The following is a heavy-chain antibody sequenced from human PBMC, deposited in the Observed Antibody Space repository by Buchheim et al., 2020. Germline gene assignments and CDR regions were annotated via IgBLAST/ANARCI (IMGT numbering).Heavy chain of an antibody. J-gene: IGHJ4*02. CDR3: ANAVRFDSKDYPFNY. D-gene: IGHD4-11*01. CDR1: GLTFRNYG. CDR2: IRYDGNSQ. V-gene: IGHV3-30*02. Sequence: QIHLVESGGGVVQPGRSLRLSCEVSGLTFRNYGMHWVRQAPGKGLEWVAFIRYDGNSQLYADSVKGRFTISSDHFKNTTTLQMDSLIPEDTALYYCANAVRFDSKDYPFNYWGQGTL.